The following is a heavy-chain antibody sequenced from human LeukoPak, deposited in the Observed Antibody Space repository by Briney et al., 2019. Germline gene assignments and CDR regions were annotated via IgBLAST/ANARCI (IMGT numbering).Heavy chain of an antibody. CDR3: AISPKYSSGWYRYFQH. Sequence: ASVKVSCKASGYTFTSYYMHWVRQAPGRGLEWMGIINPSGGSTSYAQKFQGRVTLTRDTSTSTVYMELSSLRSEDTAVYYCAISPKYSSGWYRYFQHWGQGTLVTVSS. CDR1: GYTFTSYY. V-gene: IGHV1-46*01. CDR2: INPSGGST. J-gene: IGHJ1*01. D-gene: IGHD6-19*01.